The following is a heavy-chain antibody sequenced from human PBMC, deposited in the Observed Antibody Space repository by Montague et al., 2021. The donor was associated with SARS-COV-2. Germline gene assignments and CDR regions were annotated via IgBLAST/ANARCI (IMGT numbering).Heavy chain of an antibody. V-gene: IGHV3-21*01. CDR2: ISSDSAYI. D-gene: IGHD3-3*01. J-gene: IGHJ6*02. CDR3: ARYETSKFYSYGMDV. CDR1: GFTFGSNS. Sequence: SLRLSCAASGFTFGSNSMNWVRQAPGKRLEWVSSISSDSAYIVYAESVRGRFTISRDNAQNLLYLQMNSLRAEDTAVYYCARYETSKFYSYGMDVWGQGTTVTVSS.